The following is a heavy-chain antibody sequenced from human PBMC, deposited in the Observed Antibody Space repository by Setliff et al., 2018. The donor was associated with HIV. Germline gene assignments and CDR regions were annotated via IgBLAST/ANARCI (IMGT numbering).Heavy chain of an antibody. V-gene: IGHV3-21*01. Sequence: LRLSCAASGLTFSTYTMNWVRQAPGKGLEWVSSISSGSTYIYYADSLKGRFTISRDNAKNSLYLQMHSLRVEDTAVYYCYGYYDRTGYPYFDYWGQGTLVTVSS. J-gene: IGHJ4*02. D-gene: IGHD3-22*01. CDR3: YGYYDRTGYPYFDY. CDR1: GLTFSTYT. CDR2: ISSGSTYI.